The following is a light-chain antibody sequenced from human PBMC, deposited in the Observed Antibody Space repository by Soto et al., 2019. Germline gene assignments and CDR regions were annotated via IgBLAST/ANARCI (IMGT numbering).Light chain of an antibody. CDR2: GNI. J-gene: IGLJ2*01. CDR3: QSYDSSLTVV. CDR1: SSNIGAGYD. Sequence: QSVLTQPPSVSGAPGQRVTISCTGSSSNIGAGYDVHWYQQVPGTAPKLLIYGNINRPSGVPDRFSGSKSGTSASLAITGLQADDEADYYCQSYDSSLTVVFVGGTNLTVL. V-gene: IGLV1-40*01.